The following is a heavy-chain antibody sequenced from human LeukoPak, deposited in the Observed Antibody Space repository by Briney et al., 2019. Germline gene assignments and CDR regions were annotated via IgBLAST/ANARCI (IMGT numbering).Heavy chain of an antibody. V-gene: IGHV3-30-3*01. Sequence: GGSLRLSCAASGFTFSSYAMHWVRQAPGKGLEWVAVISYDGSNKYYADSVKGRFTISRDNSKNTLYLQMNSLRAEDTAVYYCAREDSYGLYFDYWGQGTLVTVSS. CDR1: GFTFSSYA. CDR2: ISYDGSNK. CDR3: AREDSYGLYFDY. J-gene: IGHJ4*02. D-gene: IGHD5-18*01.